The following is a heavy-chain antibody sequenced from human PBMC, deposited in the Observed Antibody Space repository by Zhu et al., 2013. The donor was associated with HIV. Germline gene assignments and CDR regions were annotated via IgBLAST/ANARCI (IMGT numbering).Heavy chain of an antibody. J-gene: IGHJ6*02. CDR2: ISADYGNT. CDR3: ARDDGGNSAYYYGMDI. D-gene: IGHD2-21*01. V-gene: IGHV1-18*01. CDR1: GYTFTSYG. Sequence: QVQLVQSGVEVKKPGASVKVSCKASGYTFTSYGISWVRQAPGQGLEWMGWISADYGNTNYAQKLQGRVTMTTDTSTSTAYMELRSLRSDDTAVYYCARDDGGNSAYYYGMDIWGQGTTVTVSS.